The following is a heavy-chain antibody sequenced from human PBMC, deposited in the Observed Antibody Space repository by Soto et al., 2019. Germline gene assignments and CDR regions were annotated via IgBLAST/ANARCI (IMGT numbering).Heavy chain of an antibody. CDR2: ISWNSGSI. CDR1: GFTFDDYA. V-gene: IGHV3-9*01. Sequence: EVQLVESGGGLVQPGRSLRLSCAASGFTFDDYAMHWVRQAPGKGLEWVSGISWNSGSIGYADSVKGRFTISRDNAKNSLYLQMHSLRAEDTALYYCAKALYSRNAFDIWGQGTMVTVSS. CDR3: AKALYSRNAFDI. J-gene: IGHJ3*02. D-gene: IGHD6-13*01.